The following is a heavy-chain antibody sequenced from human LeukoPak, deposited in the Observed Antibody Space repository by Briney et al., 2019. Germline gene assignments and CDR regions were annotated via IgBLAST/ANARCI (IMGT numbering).Heavy chain of an antibody. J-gene: IGHJ4*02. CDR2: ISADGGST. CDR1: GFTFSSYA. Sequence: GGSLRLSCAVSGFTFSSYAMKWVRQAPGKGLEWVSAISADGGSTHYTISVKGRFTISRDNSKNTLYLQMNSLRAEDTAVYYCAKDRVGAILYFDYWGLGTLVTVSS. V-gene: IGHV3-23*01. D-gene: IGHD1-26*01. CDR3: AKDRVGAILYFDY.